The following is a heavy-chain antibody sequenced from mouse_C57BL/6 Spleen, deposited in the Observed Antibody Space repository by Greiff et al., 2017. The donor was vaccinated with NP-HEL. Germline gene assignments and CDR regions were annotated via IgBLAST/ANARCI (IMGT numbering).Heavy chain of an antibody. Sequence: EVQLQQSGPELVKPGASVKISCKASGYTFTDYYMNWVKQSHGKSLEWIGDINPNNGGTSYNQKFKGKATLTVDKSSSTAYMELRSLTSEDSAVYYCARSHYSNYGRAMDYWGQGTSVTVSS. CDR1: GYTFTDYY. J-gene: IGHJ4*01. V-gene: IGHV1-26*01. CDR2: INPNNGGT. D-gene: IGHD2-5*01. CDR3: ARSHYSNYGRAMDY.